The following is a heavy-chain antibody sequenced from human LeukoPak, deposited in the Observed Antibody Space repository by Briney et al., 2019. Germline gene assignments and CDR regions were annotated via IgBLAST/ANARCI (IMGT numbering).Heavy chain of an antibody. CDR3: ARSNRRGSGSYYRVGYFDY. J-gene: IGHJ4*02. V-gene: IGHV4-34*01. Sequence: PSETLSLTCAVYGGSFSGYYWSWIRQPPGKGLEWIGEINHSGSTNYNPSLKSRVTISVDTSKNQFSLKLSSVTAADTAVYYCARSNRRGSGSYYRVGYFDYWGQGTLVTVSS. CDR1: GGSFSGYY. CDR2: INHSGST. D-gene: IGHD3-10*01.